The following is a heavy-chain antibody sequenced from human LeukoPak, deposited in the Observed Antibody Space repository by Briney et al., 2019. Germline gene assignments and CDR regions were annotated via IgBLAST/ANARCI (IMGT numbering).Heavy chain of an antibody. D-gene: IGHD5-12*01. CDR2: ISSDGNDK. CDR3: TTKVIRGNSGDDYDD. V-gene: IGHV3-30*03. Sequence: GGSLRLSCAASGVTFRSYGMHWVRQAPGKGLEWVALISSDGNDKLYGDSVRGRFTISRDDSKSTLYLQLNSLRAEDTAVYYCTTKVIRGNSGDDYDDWGQGTLVTVSS. CDR1: GVTFRSYG. J-gene: IGHJ4*02.